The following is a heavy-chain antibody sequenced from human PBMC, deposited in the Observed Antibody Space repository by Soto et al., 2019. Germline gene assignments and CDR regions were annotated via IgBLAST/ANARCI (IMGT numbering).Heavy chain of an antibody. CDR3: ARVVLRFGDPPFYMDV. J-gene: IGHJ6*03. Sequence: SETLSLTCAVYGGSFSGYYWSWIRQPPGKGLEWIGEINHSGSTNYNPSLKSRVTISVDTSKNQFSLKLSSVTAADTAVYYCARVVLRFGDPPFYMDVWGKGTTVTVSS. CDR1: GGSFSGYY. CDR2: INHSGST. D-gene: IGHD3-10*01. V-gene: IGHV4-34*01.